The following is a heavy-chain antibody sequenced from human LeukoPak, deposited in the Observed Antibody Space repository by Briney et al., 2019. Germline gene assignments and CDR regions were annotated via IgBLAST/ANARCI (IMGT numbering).Heavy chain of an antibody. CDR2: INHSGST. CDR3: ARGEYVWGSSHNFDY. D-gene: IGHD3-16*01. V-gene: IGHV4-34*01. Sequence: SETLSLTCAVYGGSFSGYYWSWIRQPPGKGLEWIGEINHSGSTNYNPSLKSRVTISVDTSKSQVSLKLSSVTAADTAVYYCARGEYVWGSSHNFDYWGQGTLVTVSS. CDR1: GGSFSGYY. J-gene: IGHJ4*02.